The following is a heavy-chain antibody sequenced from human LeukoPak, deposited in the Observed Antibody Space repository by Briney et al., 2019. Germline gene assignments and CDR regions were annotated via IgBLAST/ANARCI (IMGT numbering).Heavy chain of an antibody. Sequence: ASVKVSCKASGYTFTSYAMHWVRQAPGQRLEWMGWINAGNGNTKYSQKFQGRVTITRDTSTSTAYMEMSRLRSEDTAVYYCASFYYGSGSLFDYWGQGTLVTVSS. J-gene: IGHJ4*02. V-gene: IGHV1-3*01. CDR1: GYTFTSYA. CDR2: INAGNGNT. CDR3: ASFYYGSGSLFDY. D-gene: IGHD3-10*01.